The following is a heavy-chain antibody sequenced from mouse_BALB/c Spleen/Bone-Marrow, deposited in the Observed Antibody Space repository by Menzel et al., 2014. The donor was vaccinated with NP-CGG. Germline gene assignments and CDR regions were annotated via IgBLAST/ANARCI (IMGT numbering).Heavy chain of an antibody. CDR2: ITSGGTYT. V-gene: IGHV5-9-3*01. Sequence: EVQVVESGGGLVKPGGSLRLSCAASGFTFSTYAMSWVRQTPEKRLEWVATITSGGTYTYYPDSLKGRFTISRDNAKNTLYLQVTSLRSEDTAMYYCARPPYGGYYGLFAYWGQGTLVTVSA. D-gene: IGHD2-3*01. CDR1: GFTFSTYA. CDR3: ARPPYGGYYGLFAY. J-gene: IGHJ3*01.